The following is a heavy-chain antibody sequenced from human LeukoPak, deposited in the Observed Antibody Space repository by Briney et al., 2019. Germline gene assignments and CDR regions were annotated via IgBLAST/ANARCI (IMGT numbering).Heavy chain of an antibody. Sequence: PGGSLRLSRAASGFTFSSYGMHWVRQAPGKGLEWVAVIWYDGSNKYYADSVKGRFTISRDNSKNTLYLQMNSLRAEDTAVYYCAKDEGFDYYMDVWGKGTTVTVSS. D-gene: IGHD3-10*01. CDR3: AKDEGFDYYMDV. CDR2: IWYDGSNK. J-gene: IGHJ6*03. CDR1: GFTFSSYG. V-gene: IGHV3-33*06.